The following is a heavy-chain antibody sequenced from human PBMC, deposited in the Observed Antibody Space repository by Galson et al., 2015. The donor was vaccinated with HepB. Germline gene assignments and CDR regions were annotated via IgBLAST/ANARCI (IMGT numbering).Heavy chain of an antibody. CDR3: ARGSPVSLSPNYYYYGMDV. D-gene: IGHD3-10*01. J-gene: IGHJ6*02. Sequence: SVKVSCKASGYTFTSYGISWVRQAPGQGLEWMGWISAYNGNTNYAQKLQGRVTMTTDTSTSTAYMELRSLRSDDTAVYYCARGSPVSLSPNYYYYGMDVWGQGTTVTVSS. V-gene: IGHV1-18*01. CDR2: ISAYNGNT. CDR1: GYTFTSYG.